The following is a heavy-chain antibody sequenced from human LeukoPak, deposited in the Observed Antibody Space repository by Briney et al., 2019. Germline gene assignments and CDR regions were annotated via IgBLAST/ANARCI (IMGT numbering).Heavy chain of an antibody. D-gene: IGHD2-15*01. CDR2: IYYSGST. Sequence: SETLSLTCTVSGGSISSSSYYWGWIRQPPGKGLEWIGSIYYSGSTCYNPSLKSRVTISVDTSKNQFSLKLSSVTAADTAVYYCARAVVVRNRRYYYYYYMDVWGKGTTVIVSS. CDR3: ARAVVVRNRRYYYYYYMDV. J-gene: IGHJ6*03. CDR1: GGSISSSSYY. V-gene: IGHV4-39*07.